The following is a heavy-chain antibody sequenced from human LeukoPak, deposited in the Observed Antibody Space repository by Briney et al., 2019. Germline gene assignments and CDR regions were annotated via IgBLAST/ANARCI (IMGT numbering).Heavy chain of an antibody. D-gene: IGHD6-13*01. CDR2: IIPILGIA. Sequence: GASVKVSCKASGGTFSSYAISWVRQAPGQGLEWIGRIIPILGIANYAQKFQGRVTITADKSTSTAYMELSSLRSEDTAVYYCASYGSSSWSAFDIWGQGTMVTVSS. CDR1: GGTFSSYA. CDR3: ASYGSSSWSAFDI. V-gene: IGHV1-69*04. J-gene: IGHJ3*02.